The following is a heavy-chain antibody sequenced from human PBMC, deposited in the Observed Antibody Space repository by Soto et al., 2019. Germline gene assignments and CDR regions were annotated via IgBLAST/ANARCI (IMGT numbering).Heavy chain of an antibody. CDR2: ISWNSGSI. CDR1: GFTFDDYA. CDR3: AKDVDIVATSAFDI. V-gene: IGHV3-9*01. Sequence: GGSLRLSCAASGFTFDDYAMHWVRQAPGKGLEWVSGISWNSGSIGYADSVKGRFTISRDNAKNSLYLQMNSLRAEDTALYYCAKDVDIVATSAFDIWGQGTMVTVSS. D-gene: IGHD5-12*01. J-gene: IGHJ3*02.